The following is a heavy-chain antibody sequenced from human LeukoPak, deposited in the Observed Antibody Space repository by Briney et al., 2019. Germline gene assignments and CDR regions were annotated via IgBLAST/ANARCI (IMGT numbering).Heavy chain of an antibody. V-gene: IGHV4-38-2*02. J-gene: IGHJ4*02. CDR2: IYHSGST. CDR3: ARALVGATWSYYFDY. Sequence: SETLSLTCTVSGYSISSGYYWGWIRQPPGKGLEWIGSIYHSGSTYYNPSLKSRVTISVDTSKNQFSLKLSSVTAADTAVYYCARALVGATWSYYFDYWGQGTLVTVSS. D-gene: IGHD1-26*01. CDR1: GYSISSGYY.